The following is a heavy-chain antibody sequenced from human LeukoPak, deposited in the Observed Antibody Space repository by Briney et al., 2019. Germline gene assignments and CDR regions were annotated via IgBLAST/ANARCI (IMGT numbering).Heavy chain of an antibody. V-gene: IGHV4-4*09. J-gene: IGHJ4*02. CDR1: GGSISTYF. CDR3: ARAVYSSSSAFDY. CDR2: NYTSGST. D-gene: IGHD6-6*01. Sequence: SETLSLTCTVSGGSISTYFWTWIRQPPGKGLQYIGYNYTSGSTNYNPSLKSRATISVDTSKNQFSLKLRSVTAADTAVYFCARAVYSSSSAFDYWGQGTLVTVSS.